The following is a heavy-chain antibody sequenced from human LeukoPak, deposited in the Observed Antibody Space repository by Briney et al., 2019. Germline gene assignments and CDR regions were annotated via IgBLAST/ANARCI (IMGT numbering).Heavy chain of an antibody. CDR3: ARSNSGANYYYYYMDV. D-gene: IGHD3-10*01. V-gene: IGHV4-59*01. CDR2: IYYSGST. CDR1: GGSISSYY. J-gene: IGHJ6*03. Sequence: SSETLSLTCTVSGGSISSYYWSWIRQPPGKGLEWIGYIYYSGSTNYNPSLKSRVTISVDTSKNQFSLKLSSVTAADTAVYYCARSNSGANYYYYYMDVWAKGPRSPSP.